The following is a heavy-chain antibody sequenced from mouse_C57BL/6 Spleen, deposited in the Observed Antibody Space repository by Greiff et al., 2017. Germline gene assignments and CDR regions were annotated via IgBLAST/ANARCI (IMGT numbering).Heavy chain of an antibody. CDR2: ISNGGGST. D-gene: IGHD1-1*01. CDR1: GFTFSDYY. J-gene: IGHJ1*03. Sequence: EVKLMESGGGLVQPGGSLKLSCAASGFTFSDYYMYWVRQTPEKRLEWVAYISNGGGSTYYPDTVKGRFTISRDNAKNTLYLQMSRLKSEDTAMYYCARHGSTVVARYFDVWGTGTTVTVSS. CDR3: ARHGSTVVARYFDV. V-gene: IGHV5-12*01.